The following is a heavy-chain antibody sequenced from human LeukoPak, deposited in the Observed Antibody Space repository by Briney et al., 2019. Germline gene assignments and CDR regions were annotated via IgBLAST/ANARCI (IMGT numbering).Heavy chain of an antibody. Sequence: GGSLRLSCAASGFTFNTYSMNWVRQAPGKGLEWVSSISSSSSHIYYADSVKGRFTISRDNAKNSLYLQMNSLRAEDTAVYYYARDASGSYPLYFDYWGQGTLVTVSS. CDR1: GFTFNTYS. V-gene: IGHV3-21*01. CDR2: ISSSSSHI. J-gene: IGHJ4*02. D-gene: IGHD3-10*01. CDR3: ARDASGSYPLYFDY.